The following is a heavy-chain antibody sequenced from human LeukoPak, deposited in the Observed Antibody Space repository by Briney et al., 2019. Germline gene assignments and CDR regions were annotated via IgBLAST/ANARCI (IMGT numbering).Heavy chain of an antibody. J-gene: IGHJ4*02. Sequence: ASVKVSCKASGGTFSSYAISWVRQAPGQGLEWMGGIISIFGTANYAQKFQGRVTITTDESTSTANMELSSLRSEDTAVYYCARSTGVFDYFDYWGQGTLVTVSS. CDR3: ARSTGVFDYFDY. CDR2: IISIFGTA. V-gene: IGHV1-69*05. CDR1: GGTFSSYA. D-gene: IGHD7-27*01.